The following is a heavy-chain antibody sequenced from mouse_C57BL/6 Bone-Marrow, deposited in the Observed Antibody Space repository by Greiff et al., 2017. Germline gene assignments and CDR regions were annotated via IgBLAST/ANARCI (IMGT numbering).Heavy chain of an antibody. CDR2: IYPTSGRT. CDR3: ARAGPLGGSSYF. D-gene: IGHD4-1*01. J-gene: IGHJ2*01. CDR1: GYTFTSYW. V-gene: IGHV1-55*01. Sequence: QVQLQQPGAALVKPGASVKMSCKASGYTFTSYWITWVKQRPGQGLEWIGDIYPTSGRTNYNEKFKSKAILTVNTSSNTAYMQLSSLTSEDSAVFYGARAGPLGGSSYFWGQGTTLTVSS.